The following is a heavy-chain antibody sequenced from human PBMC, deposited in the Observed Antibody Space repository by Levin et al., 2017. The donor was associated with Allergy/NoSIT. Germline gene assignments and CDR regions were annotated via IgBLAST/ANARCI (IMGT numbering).Heavy chain of an antibody. CDR3: ARDNYGDLPYGMDV. CDR1: GFTVSSNY. CDR2: IYSGGST. J-gene: IGHJ6*02. Sequence: GGSLRLSCAASGFTVSSNYMSWVRQAPGKGLEWVSVIYSGGSTYYADSVKGRFTISRDNSKNTLYLQMNSLRAEDTAVYYCARDNYGDLPYGMDVWGQGTTVTVSS. D-gene: IGHD4-17*01. V-gene: IGHV3-53*01.